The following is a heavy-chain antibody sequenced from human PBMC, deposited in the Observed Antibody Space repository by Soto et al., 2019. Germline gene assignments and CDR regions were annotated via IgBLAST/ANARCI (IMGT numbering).Heavy chain of an antibody. CDR3: ARDRTAMVTFFDY. Sequence: QVQLVESGGGVVQPGRSLRLSCAASGFTFSSYAMHWVRQAPGKGLEWVAVISYDGSNKYYADSVKGRFTISRDNSKNTLYLQMNSLRAEDTAVYYCARDRTAMVTFFDYWGQGTLVTVSS. V-gene: IGHV3-30-3*01. CDR2: ISYDGSNK. D-gene: IGHD5-18*01. CDR1: GFTFSSYA. J-gene: IGHJ4*02.